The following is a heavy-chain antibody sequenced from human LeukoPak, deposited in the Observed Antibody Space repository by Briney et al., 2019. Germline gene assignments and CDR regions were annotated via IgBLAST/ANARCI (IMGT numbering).Heavy chain of an antibody. CDR3: ARYAKLGYCSSTSCYAEPYYFDY. V-gene: IGHV5-51*01. CDR1: GYSFTNCW. CDR2: IYPGDSDT. D-gene: IGHD2-2*01. Sequence: GESLKISCKGSGYSFTNCWIAWVRQMPGKGLEWMGIIYPGDSDTRYSPSFQGQVTISADKSISTAYLQWSSLKASDTAMYYCARYAKLGYCSSTSCYAEPYYFDYWGQGTLVTVSS. J-gene: IGHJ4*02.